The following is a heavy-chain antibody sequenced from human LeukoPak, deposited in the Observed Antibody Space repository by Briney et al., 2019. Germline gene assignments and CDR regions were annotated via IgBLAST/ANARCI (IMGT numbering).Heavy chain of an antibody. CDR3: AREGVPAAISGDDAFDI. J-gene: IGHJ3*02. CDR2: IYYSGST. D-gene: IGHD2-2*01. Sequence: SETLSLTCTVCGGSISSYYWSWIRQPPGKGLEWIGYIYYSGSTNYNPSLKSRVTISVDTSKNQFSLKLSSVTAADTAVYYCAREGVPAAISGDDAFDIWGQGTMVTVSS. CDR1: GGSISSYY. V-gene: IGHV4-59*01.